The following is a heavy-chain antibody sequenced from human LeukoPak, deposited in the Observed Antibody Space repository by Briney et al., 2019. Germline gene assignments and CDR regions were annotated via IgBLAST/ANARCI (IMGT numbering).Heavy chain of an antibody. D-gene: IGHD3-22*01. Sequence: GGSLRLSCAASGFTVSSNYMSWVRQAPGKGLEWVSVIYSGGSTYYADSVKGRFTISRDNSKNTLYLQMNSLRAEDTAVHYCARLTYYYDSSGYTEDYWGQGTLVTVSS. CDR3: ARLTYYYDSSGYTEDY. V-gene: IGHV3-66*04. CDR2: IYSGGST. J-gene: IGHJ4*02. CDR1: GFTVSSNY.